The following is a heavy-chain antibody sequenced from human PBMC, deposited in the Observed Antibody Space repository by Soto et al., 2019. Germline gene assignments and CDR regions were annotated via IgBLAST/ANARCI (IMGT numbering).Heavy chain of an antibody. Sequence: EVQLLESGGGLVQPGRSLRLSCAASGFTFSSYAMSWVRQAPGKGLEWVSLISGSGGSTYYADSVKGRFTISRDNSKNTLYLQMNSLRAEDTAVYYCAKSQQQLVRYNWFDPWGQGTLVTVSS. CDR1: GFTFSSYA. J-gene: IGHJ5*02. CDR2: ISGSGGST. V-gene: IGHV3-23*01. D-gene: IGHD6-13*01. CDR3: AKSQQQLVRYNWFDP.